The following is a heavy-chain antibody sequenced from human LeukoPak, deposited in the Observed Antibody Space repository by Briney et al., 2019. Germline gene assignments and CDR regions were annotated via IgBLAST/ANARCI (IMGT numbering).Heavy chain of an antibody. CDR2: IYYSGST. CDR3: ARDRWELEEVAWFDP. CDR1: GGSISSYY. V-gene: IGHV4-59*12. J-gene: IGHJ5*02. D-gene: IGHD1-26*01. Sequence: PSETLSLTCTVSGGSISSYYWSWIRQPPGKGLEWIGYIYYSGSTNYNPSLKSRVTMSVDTSKNQFSLKLSSVTAADTAVYYCARDRWELEEVAWFDPWGQGTLVTVPS.